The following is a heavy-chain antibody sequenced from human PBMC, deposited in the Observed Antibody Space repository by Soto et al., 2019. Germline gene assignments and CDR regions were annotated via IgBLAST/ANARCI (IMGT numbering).Heavy chain of an antibody. CDR2: IYFTGNT. D-gene: IGHD6-25*01. J-gene: IGHJ5*02. V-gene: IGHV4-39*01. CDR3: AGQTFTIAAASYGRSNWFDP. Sequence: LSLTCSASGGSITSSSHFWGWVRQPPGKGLEWIGTIYFTGNTYYTPSLKSRLTMSIDTSKNEFSLGLNSVTAADTAVYYCAGQTFTIAAASYGRSNWFDPWGPGTLVTVSS. CDR1: GGSITSSSHF.